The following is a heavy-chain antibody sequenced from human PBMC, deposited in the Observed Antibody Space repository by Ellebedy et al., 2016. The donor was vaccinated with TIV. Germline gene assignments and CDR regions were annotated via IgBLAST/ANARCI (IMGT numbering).Heavy chain of an antibody. J-gene: IGHJ6*02. CDR1: GYTFTGYY. CDR2: INPNSGGT. V-gene: IGHV1-2*02. CDR3: ASVDTGYYGMDV. Sequence: ASVKVSCXASGYTFTGYYIHWVRQAPGQGLEWMGWINPNSGGTNYAQKFQGRVTMTRDTSISTAYMELSRLRSDDTAVYYCASVDTGYYGMDVWGQGTTVTVSS. D-gene: IGHD5-18*01.